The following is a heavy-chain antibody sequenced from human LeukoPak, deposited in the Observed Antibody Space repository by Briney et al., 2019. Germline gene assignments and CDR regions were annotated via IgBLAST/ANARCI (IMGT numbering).Heavy chain of an antibody. D-gene: IGHD6-19*01. CDR1: GGSISSGGYY. V-gene: IGHV4-31*11. J-gene: IGHJ1*01. Sequence: SQTLSLTCAVSGGSISSGGYYWRWIRQHPGKGLEWIGYIYYSGSTYYNPSLKSRVTISVDTSKNQFSLKLSSVTAADTAVYYCARAPAYSSGWSSGYFQHWGQGTLVTVSS. CDR2: IYYSGST. CDR3: ARAPAYSSGWSSGYFQH.